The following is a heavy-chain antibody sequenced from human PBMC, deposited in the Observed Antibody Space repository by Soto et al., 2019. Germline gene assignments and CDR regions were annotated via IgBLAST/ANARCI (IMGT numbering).Heavy chain of an antibody. J-gene: IGHJ6*02. Sequence: EVQLVESGGGLVQPGGSLRLSCAVSGFTVSSYEMNWVRQAPGKGLEWVSYINTGGVTFYADSVKGRFTISRDNAQNSLLMQMNSLRAEDTAIYYCTRDKGDKVAYGMDVWGQGTTVTVSS. CDR2: INTGGVT. CDR3: TRDKGDKVAYGMDV. CDR1: GFTVSSYE. D-gene: IGHD3-16*01. V-gene: IGHV3-48*03.